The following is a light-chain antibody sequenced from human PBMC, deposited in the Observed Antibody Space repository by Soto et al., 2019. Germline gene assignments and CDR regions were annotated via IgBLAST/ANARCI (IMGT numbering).Light chain of an antibody. CDR1: SGGIANNY. CDR2: EHN. CDR3: QSYDGSFVF. J-gene: IGLJ2*01. Sequence: NFMLTQPHSVSESPGETVTISCTPTSGGIANNYVQWYQQRPGSAPSIVIYEHNQKPSGVPDRFSGSTDGSSNSACLTISGLQTEDEADDFCQSYDGSFVFFGGGTTPTVL. V-gene: IGLV6-57*04.